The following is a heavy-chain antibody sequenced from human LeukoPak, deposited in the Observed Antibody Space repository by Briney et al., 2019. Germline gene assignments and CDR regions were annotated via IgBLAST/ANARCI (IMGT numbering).Heavy chain of an antibody. CDR1: GGSISSGSYY. J-gene: IGHJ3*02. Sequence: SETLSLTCTVSGGSISSGSYYWSWIRQPAGKGLEWIGRIYTSGSANYNPSLKSRATISVDTSKNQFSLELSSVTAADTAVYYCARAGSRDGYNHNAFDIWGQGTMVTVSS. CDR2: IYTSGSA. V-gene: IGHV4-61*02. CDR3: ARAGSRDGYNHNAFDI. D-gene: IGHD5-24*01.